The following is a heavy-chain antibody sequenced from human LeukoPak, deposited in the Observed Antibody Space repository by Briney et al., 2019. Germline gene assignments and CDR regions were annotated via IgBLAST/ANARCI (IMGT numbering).Heavy chain of an antibody. CDR1: GGSISSYY. CDR2: IYTSGST. D-gene: IGHD1-26*01. V-gene: IGHV4-4*07. J-gene: IGHJ4*02. CDR3: ARGNSGSYMYYFDY. Sequence: SETLSLTCTVSGGSISSYYWSWIRQPAGKGLEWIGRIYTSGSTNYNPSLKSRVTISVDTSKNQFSLKLSSVTAADTAVYYCARGNSGSYMYYFDYWGQGTLVTVSS.